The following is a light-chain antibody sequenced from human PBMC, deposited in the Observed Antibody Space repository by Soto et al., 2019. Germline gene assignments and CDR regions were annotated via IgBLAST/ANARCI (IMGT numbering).Light chain of an antibody. J-gene: IGKJ1*01. CDR1: QNVDGD. CDR3: QEYNGRSS. V-gene: IGKV3-15*01. CDR2: RTS. Sequence: EGVPTQSPATLSVSPGERATLSCRASQNVDGDLAWYQQKPGQAPRLLIYRTSTRANGTPVRFSGSGSGTEFTLTISSLQSEDFAVYYCQEYNGRSSFGQGTKVEIK.